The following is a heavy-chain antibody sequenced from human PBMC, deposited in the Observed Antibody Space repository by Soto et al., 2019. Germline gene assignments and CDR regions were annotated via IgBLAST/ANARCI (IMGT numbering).Heavy chain of an antibody. V-gene: IGHV3-30*03. CDR2: ISHDGSKQ. CDR1: GFNFSNYN. J-gene: IGHJ4*02. Sequence: QVHVVESGGGVVQPGRSLRISCAASGFNFSNYNMHWVRQAPGKGLECVAIISHDGSKQYSAGSVKGRFTISRDNAKNILFLQMDSLRAEDTAVYPCATELKYGTLDNWGQGTLVRVS. CDR3: ATELKYGTLDN. D-gene: IGHD1-26*01.